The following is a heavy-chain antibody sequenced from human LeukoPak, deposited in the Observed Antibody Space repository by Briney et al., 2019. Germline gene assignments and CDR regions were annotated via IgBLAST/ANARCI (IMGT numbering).Heavy chain of an antibody. D-gene: IGHD6-6*01. CDR2: IYYSGST. CDR1: GGSISSYY. CDR3: ARAMKSIAARRYFDY. Sequence: SDTLSLTCTVSGGSISSYYWSWIRQPPGKGLEWIGYIYYSGSTNYNPSLKSRVTISVDTSKNQFSLKLSSVTAADTAVYYCARAMKSIAARRYFDYWGQGTLVTVSS. V-gene: IGHV4-59*01. J-gene: IGHJ4*02.